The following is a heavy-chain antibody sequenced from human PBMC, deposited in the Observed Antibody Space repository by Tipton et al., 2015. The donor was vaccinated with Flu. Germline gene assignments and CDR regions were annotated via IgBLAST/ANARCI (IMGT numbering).Heavy chain of an antibody. J-gene: IGHJ6*02. CDR3: ARGYSSGWYSSYYYYYYGMDV. CDR1: GGSISSSNW. Sequence: SLRLSCAVSGGSISSSNWWSWVRQPPGKGLEWIGEIYHSGSTNYNPSLKSRVTISVDKSKNQFSLKLSSVTAADTAVYYCARGYSSGWYSSYYYYYYGMDVWGQGTTVTVSS. V-gene: IGHV4-4*02. D-gene: IGHD6-19*01. CDR2: IYHSGST.